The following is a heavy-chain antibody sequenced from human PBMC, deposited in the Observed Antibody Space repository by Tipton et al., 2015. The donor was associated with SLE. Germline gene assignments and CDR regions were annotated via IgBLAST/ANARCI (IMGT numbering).Heavy chain of an antibody. D-gene: IGHD3-10*01. CDR1: GASITSSGFY. CDR2: MYYSGNT. V-gene: IGHV4-39*01. J-gene: IGHJ4*02. CDR3: VRRPEWDHFDSGGSNDPHDH. Sequence: TLSLTCTVSGASITSSGFYWGWIRQTPGKGLEWIGTMYYSGNTYYNPSLKSRVTISVDTSKNQFSLEVTYVTAADTAIYYCVRRPEWDHFDSGGSNDPHDHWGQGTQVTVSS.